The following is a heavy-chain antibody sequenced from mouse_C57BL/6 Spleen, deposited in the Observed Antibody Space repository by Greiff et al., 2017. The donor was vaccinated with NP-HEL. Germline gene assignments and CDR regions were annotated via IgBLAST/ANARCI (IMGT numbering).Heavy chain of an antibody. CDR2: INPNNGGT. D-gene: IGHD2-5*01. CDR3: ARKKGIVTFDY. V-gene: IGHV1-26*01. Sequence: EVQGVESGPELVKPGASVKISCKASGYTFTDYYMNWVKQSHGKSLEWIGDINPNNGGTSYNQKFKGKATLTVDKSSSTAYMELRSLTSEDSAVYYCARKKGIVTFDYWGQGTTLTVSS. J-gene: IGHJ2*01. CDR1: GYTFTDYY.